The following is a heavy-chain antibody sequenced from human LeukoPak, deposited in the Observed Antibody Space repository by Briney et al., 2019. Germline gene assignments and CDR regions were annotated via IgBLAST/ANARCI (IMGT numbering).Heavy chain of an antibody. D-gene: IGHD3-9*01. V-gene: IGHV3-30*04. CDR3: ARDLTFDGG. CDR1: GFTFSSYA. J-gene: IGHJ4*02. CDR2: ISYDGSNK. Sequence: GGSLRLSCAASGFTFSSYAMHWVRQAPGKGLEWVAVISYDGSNKYYADSVKGRFTISRDNSKNTLYLQINSLRAEDTAVYYCARDLTFDGGWGQGTLVTVSS.